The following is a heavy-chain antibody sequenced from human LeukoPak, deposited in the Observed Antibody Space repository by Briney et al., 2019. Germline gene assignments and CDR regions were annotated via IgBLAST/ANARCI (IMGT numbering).Heavy chain of an antibody. CDR2: IHPNSGGT. D-gene: IGHD2-2*01. Sequence: GASVKLSCKASGYTFTDYYMNWVRQAPGQGLEWMGWIHPNSGGTNYAQKFQGRVTMTRDTSISTAYMELNRLTFDDTAVYYCGRKSASRRTSEFDYWGQGTLVTVSS. J-gene: IGHJ4*02. CDR3: GRKSASRRTSEFDY. V-gene: IGHV1-2*02. CDR1: GYTFTDYY.